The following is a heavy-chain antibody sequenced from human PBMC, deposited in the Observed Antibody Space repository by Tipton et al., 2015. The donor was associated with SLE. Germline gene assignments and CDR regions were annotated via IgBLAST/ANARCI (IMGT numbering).Heavy chain of an antibody. J-gene: IGHJ4*02. V-gene: IGHV4-38-2*01. CDR2: IFHSGST. D-gene: IGHD3-16*02. CDR1: GYSISSSYY. CDR3: ARVEADYVWGSYRPGYFDY. Sequence: TLSLTCAVSGYSISSSYYWGWIRQPPGKGLEWIGNIFHSGSTNYNPSLKSRVTISVDTSKNQFSLKLSSVTAADTAVYYCARVEADYVWGSYRPGYFDYWGQGTLVTVSS.